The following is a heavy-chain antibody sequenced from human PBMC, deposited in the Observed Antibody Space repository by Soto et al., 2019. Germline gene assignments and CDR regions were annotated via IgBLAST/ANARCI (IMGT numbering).Heavy chain of an antibody. Sequence: PSETLSLTCTVSGDSISGHYWPWIRQSAGKRLEWIGRLYSTGTTDYNPSLGSRVSMSVDTSKNQFSLNLRSVTAADTAVYYCAREKDYYFSALDGWGQGTTVTVSS. V-gene: IGHV4-4*07. CDR3: AREKDYYFSALDG. CDR2: LYSTGTT. D-gene: IGHD3-10*01. J-gene: IGHJ6*02. CDR1: GDSISGHY.